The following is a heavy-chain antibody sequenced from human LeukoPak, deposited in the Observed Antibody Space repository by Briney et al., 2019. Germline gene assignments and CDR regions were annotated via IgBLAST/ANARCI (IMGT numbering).Heavy chain of an antibody. CDR3: ARGLYDSSGYDAFDI. CDR1: AGSISSGGYY. J-gene: IGHJ3*02. V-gene: IGHV4-31*03. Sequence: PSQTLSLTCTVSAGSISSGGYYWTWIRQHPGKGLKRIGYIYYSGSTYYNPSLKSRVTISVDTSKNQFSLKLSSVTAADTAVYYCARGLYDSSGYDAFDIWGQGTRVTVSS. CDR2: IYYSGST. D-gene: IGHD3-22*01.